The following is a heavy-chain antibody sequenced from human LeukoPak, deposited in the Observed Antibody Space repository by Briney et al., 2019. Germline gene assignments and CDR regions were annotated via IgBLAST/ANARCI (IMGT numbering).Heavy chain of an antibody. CDR2: IKQDGYEK. Sequence: GGSLRLSCAASGFTFSSYGMHWVRQAPGKGLEWVANIKQDGYEKYYVDSVKGRFTISRDNAKNSLYLQMNSLRAEDTAVYYCARDEYDFWSGYSLDYWGQGTLVTVSS. CDR3: ARDEYDFWSGYSLDY. V-gene: IGHV3-7*01. CDR1: GFTFSSYG. J-gene: IGHJ4*02. D-gene: IGHD3-3*01.